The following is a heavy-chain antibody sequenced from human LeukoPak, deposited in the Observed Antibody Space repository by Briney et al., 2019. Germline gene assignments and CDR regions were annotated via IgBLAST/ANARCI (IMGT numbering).Heavy chain of an antibody. D-gene: IGHD2-2*01. CDR3: ARQVPAAIADYYYYYMDV. CDR2: IYTSGST. Sequence: SETLSLTCTVSGGSISSYYWSWIRQPPGKGLEWIGYIYTSGSTNYNPSLKSRVTLSVDTSKNKFSLKLSSVTAADTAVYYCARQVPAAIADYYYYYMDVWGKGTTVTVSS. V-gene: IGHV4-4*09. CDR1: GGSISSYY. J-gene: IGHJ6*03.